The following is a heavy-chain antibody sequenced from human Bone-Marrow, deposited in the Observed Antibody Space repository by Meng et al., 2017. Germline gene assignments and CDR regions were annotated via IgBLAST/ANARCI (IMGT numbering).Heavy chain of an antibody. CDR2: IYYSGNT. CDR3: ARGLYYDSSGYYPRLYYFDY. J-gene: IGHJ4*02. D-gene: IGHD3-22*01. CDR1: GGSISSSSYY. V-gene: IGHV4-39*07. Sequence: SETLSLTCTVSGGSISSSSYYWGWIRQPPGKGLEWIGSIYYSGNTYYTPSLKSRVTISVDTSKNQFSLKLSSVTAADTAVYYCARGLYYDSSGYYPRLYYFDYWGQGTLVTSPQ.